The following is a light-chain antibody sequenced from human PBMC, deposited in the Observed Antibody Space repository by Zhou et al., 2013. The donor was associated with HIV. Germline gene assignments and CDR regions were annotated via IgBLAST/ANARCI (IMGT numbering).Light chain of an antibody. CDR2: GAS. CDR3: QKYSSAPFT. Sequence: DIQLTQSPSFLSASVGDRVTITCRASQDISSYLGWYQQKPGKAPKLLIYGASSLQSAVPSRLSGSGSGTEFTLTISSLQPEDVATYYCQKYSSAPFTFGPGTKVDI. J-gene: IGKJ3*01. CDR1: QDISSY. V-gene: IGKV1-9*01.